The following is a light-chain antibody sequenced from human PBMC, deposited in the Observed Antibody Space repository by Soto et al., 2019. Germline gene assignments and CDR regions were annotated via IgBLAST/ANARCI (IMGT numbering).Light chain of an antibody. J-gene: IGKJ1*01. CDR1: QSISSW. Sequence: DLQMTQSPSTLSASVGDRVTITCRASQSISSWLAWYQQKPGKAPNLLIYMASTLESGVPSRFHGTGPGNEFTLTITSLQPDDFATYYCQQYNVYSPTFGQGTKVEI. CDR3: QQYNVYSPT. CDR2: MAS. V-gene: IGKV1-5*03.